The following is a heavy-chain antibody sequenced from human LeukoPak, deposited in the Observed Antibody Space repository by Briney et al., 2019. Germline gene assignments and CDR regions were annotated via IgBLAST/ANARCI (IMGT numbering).Heavy chain of an antibody. Sequence: GGSLRLSCAGSGFTFSDYRIDWVRQAPGKGLEWVANINQDGSRNTYLESVMGRFTISRDNAKNSLYLQMSHLRVEDTAVYYCARNRGWQQFDYWGQGTLVIVSS. V-gene: IGHV3-7*01. D-gene: IGHD5-24*01. CDR3: ARNRGWQQFDY. CDR2: INQDGSRN. J-gene: IGHJ4*02. CDR1: GFTFSDYR.